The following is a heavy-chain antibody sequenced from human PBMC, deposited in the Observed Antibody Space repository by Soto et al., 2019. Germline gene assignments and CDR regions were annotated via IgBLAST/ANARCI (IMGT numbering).Heavy chain of an antibody. CDR1: GGTFSSYA. CDR3: ARDSFRPRPSTYDSSGYYAYYFDY. CDR2: IIPIFGTA. V-gene: IGHV1-69*13. J-gene: IGHJ4*02. D-gene: IGHD3-22*01. Sequence: SVKVSCKASGGTFSSYAISWLRQAPGQGLEWMGGIIPIFGTANYAQKFQGRVTITADESTSTAYMELSSLRSEDTAVYYCARDSFRPRPSTYDSSGYYAYYFDYWGQGTLVTVSS.